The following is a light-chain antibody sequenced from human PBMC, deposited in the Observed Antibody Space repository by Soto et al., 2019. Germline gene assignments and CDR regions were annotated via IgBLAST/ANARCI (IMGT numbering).Light chain of an antibody. Sequence: QSALTQPASVSGSPGQSITISCTGTSSDVGTYNYVSWYQQHPGKAPKLMIYEVSNRPSGISNRFSGSKSGDTASLTISGLHTEDEADYYCCSYAGSNNYVFGTGTKVTVL. V-gene: IGLV2-14*01. CDR2: EVS. CDR1: SSDVGTYNY. J-gene: IGLJ1*01. CDR3: CSYAGSNNYV.